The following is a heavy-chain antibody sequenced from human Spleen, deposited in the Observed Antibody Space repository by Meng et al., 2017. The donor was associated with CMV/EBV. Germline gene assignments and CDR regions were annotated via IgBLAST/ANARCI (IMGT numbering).Heavy chain of an antibody. CDR3: ARDIAATIYYYYYGMDV. CDR2: ISGSGGST. J-gene: IGHJ6*02. V-gene: IGHV3-23*01. Sequence: GESLKISCAASGFTFSSYAMSWVRQAPGKGLEWVSAISGSGGSTYYADSVKGRFTISRDNSKNTLYLQMNSLRAEDTAVYYCARDIAATIYYYYYGMDVWGQGTTVTVSS. CDR1: GFTFSSYA. D-gene: IGHD6-13*01.